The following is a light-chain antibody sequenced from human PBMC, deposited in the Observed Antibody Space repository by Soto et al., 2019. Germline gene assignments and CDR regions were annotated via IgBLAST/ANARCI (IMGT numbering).Light chain of an antibody. V-gene: IGKV3-15*01. CDR3: QQYNNWPPRT. J-gene: IGKJ4*01. Sequence: EIVMTQSPATLSVSPGERATLSCRASQSVSSNLAWYQQKPGQAPRLLIYGASTRATGIPARFSGSGSGTEFTLTISRLQSEEFAVYYCQQYNNWPPRTFGGGNKVEIK. CDR1: QSVSSN. CDR2: GAS.